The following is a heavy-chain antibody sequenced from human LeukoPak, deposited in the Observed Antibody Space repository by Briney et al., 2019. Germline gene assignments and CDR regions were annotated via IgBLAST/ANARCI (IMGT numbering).Heavy chain of an antibody. CDR3: AKGSKAVLFTRDHYMDV. J-gene: IGHJ6*03. CDR2: INNKGGTT. V-gene: IGHV3-64*02. Sequence: GGSLRLSCAASGFTLSSFSMRWVRQSPGRGLEYVSAINNKGGTTYYADSVKGRFTISRDNSKNTLYLQMNSLRAEDTAVYFCAKGSKAVLFTRDHYMDVWGKGTTVTISS. D-gene: IGHD6-19*01. CDR1: GFTLSSFS.